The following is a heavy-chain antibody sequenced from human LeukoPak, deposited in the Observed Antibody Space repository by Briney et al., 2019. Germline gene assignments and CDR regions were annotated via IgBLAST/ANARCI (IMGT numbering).Heavy chain of an antibody. V-gene: IGHV3-64D*06. CDR3: VRGTGY. J-gene: IGHJ4*02. Sequence: GGSLRLSCSVSGFTFSTYVMHWVRQAPGKGLECVSAISSNGDNTYYADSVKGRFTISRDNSKNTLYLQMSSLRADDTAVYYCVRGTGYWGQGTLVTVSS. CDR1: GFTFSTYV. CDR2: ISSNGDNT.